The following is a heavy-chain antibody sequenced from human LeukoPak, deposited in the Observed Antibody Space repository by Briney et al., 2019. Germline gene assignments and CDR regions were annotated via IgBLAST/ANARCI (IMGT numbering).Heavy chain of an antibody. Sequence: SETLSLTCAVYGGSFSDLFWNWIRQPPGKGLEWIGEINHTGATNYNPSLKSRVTISVDTSKNQLPLKLTSVTAADTAVYYCASSYSSRWYYFDHWGHGTLVTVSS. CDR3: ASSYSSRWYYFDH. D-gene: IGHD6-13*01. J-gene: IGHJ4*01. CDR2: INHTGAT. CDR1: GGSFSDLF. V-gene: IGHV4-34*01.